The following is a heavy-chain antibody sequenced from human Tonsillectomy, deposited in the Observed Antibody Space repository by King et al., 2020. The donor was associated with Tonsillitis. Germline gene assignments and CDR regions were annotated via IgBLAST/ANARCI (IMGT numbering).Heavy chain of an antibody. D-gene: IGHD6-13*01. Sequence: GQLVQSGAEVRKPGASVKVSCKASGYTFTDYCIHWVRQAPGQGLEWMGWINSNSGDTYSAQRFQGRVTLTRDTSISTAYMELSGLTSDDTAVYFCARDAYNSWSLVDPWGQGTLVTVSS. V-gene: IGHV1-2*02. CDR2: INSNSGDT. CDR1: GYTFTDYC. CDR3: ARDAYNSWSLVDP. J-gene: IGHJ5*02.